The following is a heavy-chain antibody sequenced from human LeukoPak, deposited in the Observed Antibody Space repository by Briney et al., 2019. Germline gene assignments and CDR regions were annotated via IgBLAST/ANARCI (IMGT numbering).Heavy chain of an antibody. CDR2: ISGSGGST. J-gene: IGHJ4*02. V-gene: IGHV3-23*01. CDR3: ANVVYYYDSSGHHSRGY. CDR1: VFTFSSYA. D-gene: IGHD3-22*01. Sequence: GGSLRLSCAASVFTFSSYAMSWVRQAPGKGLEWVSAISGSGGSTYYADSVKGRFTISRDNSKNTLYLQMNSLRAEDTAVYYCANVVYYYDSSGHHSRGYWGQGTLVTVSS.